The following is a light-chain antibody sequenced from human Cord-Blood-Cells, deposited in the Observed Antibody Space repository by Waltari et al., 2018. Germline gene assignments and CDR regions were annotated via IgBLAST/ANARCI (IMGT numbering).Light chain of an antibody. CDR1: QGISSY. CDR3: QQYYSYPCT. V-gene: IGKV1-8*01. J-gene: IGKJ1*01. CDR2: AAS. Sequence: IRMTQSPSSFSASTGDRVTITCRASQGISSYLAWYQQKPGKAPKLLIYAASTLQSGVPSRFSGSGSGTDFTLTISCLQSEDFATYYCQQYYSYPCTFGQGTKVEIK.